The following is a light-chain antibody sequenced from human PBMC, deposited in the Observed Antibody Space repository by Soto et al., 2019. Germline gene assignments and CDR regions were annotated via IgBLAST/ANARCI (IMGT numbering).Light chain of an antibody. CDR3: QQYGSSPPIT. CDR1: QSVSSSY. CDR2: GAS. J-gene: IGKJ5*01. V-gene: IGKV3-20*01. Sequence: EIVLTQSPGTLSLSPGERATLSCRASQSVSSSYLAWYQQKPGQAPRLLIYGASSRATGIPDRFSGSGSGTDFTLSISTREPEDFAMYYCQQYGSSPPITFGQGTRLEIK.